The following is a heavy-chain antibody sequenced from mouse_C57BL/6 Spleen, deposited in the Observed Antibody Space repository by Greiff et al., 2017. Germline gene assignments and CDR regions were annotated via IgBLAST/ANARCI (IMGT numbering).Heavy chain of an antibody. V-gene: IGHV3-6*01. CDR3: AREGYYGSSGGYFDY. CDR1: GYSITSGYY. J-gene: IGHJ2*01. CDR2: ISYDGSN. Sequence: ESGPGLVKPSQSLSLTCSVTGYSITSGYYWNWIRQFPGNKLEWMGYISYDGSNNYNPSLKNRISITRDTSKNQFFLKLNSVTTEDTATYYCAREGYYGSSGGYFDYWGQGTTLTVSS. D-gene: IGHD1-1*01.